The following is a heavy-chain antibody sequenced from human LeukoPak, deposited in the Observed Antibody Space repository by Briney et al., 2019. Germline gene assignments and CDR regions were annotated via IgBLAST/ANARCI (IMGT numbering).Heavy chain of an antibody. J-gene: IGHJ4*02. V-gene: IGHV4-39*01. Sequence: PSETLSLTCTVSGGSISSTSYYWGWIRQPPGKGLEWIGSVFYSGTTYYNPSLKSRVTISVDTSKNQFSLKLTSVTAPDMAVYYCARGVSSWYWGQGALVTVSS. CDR1: GGSISSTSYY. CDR3: ARGVSSWY. D-gene: IGHD6-13*01. CDR2: VFYSGTT.